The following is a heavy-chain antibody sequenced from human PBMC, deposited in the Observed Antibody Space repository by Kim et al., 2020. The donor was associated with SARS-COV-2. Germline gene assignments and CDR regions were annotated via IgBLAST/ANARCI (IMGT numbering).Heavy chain of an antibody. CDR3: ARDHGSGWSQDGAFDI. CDR1: GYTFTSYG. CDR2: ISAYNGNT. Sequence: ASVKVSCKASGYTFTSYGISWVRQAPGQGLEWMGWISAYNGNTNYAQKLQGRVTMTTDTSTSTAYMELRSLRSDDTAVYYCARDHGSGWSQDGAFDIWGQGTMVTVSS. V-gene: IGHV1-18*01. D-gene: IGHD6-19*01. J-gene: IGHJ3*02.